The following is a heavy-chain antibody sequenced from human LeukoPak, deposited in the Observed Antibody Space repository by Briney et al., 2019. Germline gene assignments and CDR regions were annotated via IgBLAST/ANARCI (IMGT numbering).Heavy chain of an antibody. CDR3: ASDYYDSSGYSYYYYMDV. D-gene: IGHD3-22*01. V-gene: IGHV4-4*07. CDR1: GGSLSPYY. Sequence: PSETLSLTCTVSGGSLSPYYWNWIRQPAGKGLEWLGRIYTSGSTKYNPSLKTRVTMTIDTSNNQFSLKLSSVTAADTAVYYCASDYYDSSGYSYYYYMDVWGKGTTVTVSS. CDR2: IYTSGST. J-gene: IGHJ6*03.